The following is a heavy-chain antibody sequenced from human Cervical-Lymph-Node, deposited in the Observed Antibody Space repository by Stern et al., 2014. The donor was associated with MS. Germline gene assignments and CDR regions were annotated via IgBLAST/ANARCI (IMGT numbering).Heavy chain of an antibody. CDR1: GGSISSDNYY. CDR2: IYYSGTT. V-gene: IGHV4-31*03. CDR3: ARDHFTTSLDV. J-gene: IGHJ6*02. Sequence: VQLVESGPGLVKPSQTLSLTCTVSGGSISSDNYYWTWIRQHPGKGLEWIGHIYYSGTTYYNPSLKSRVSITVDTSQNLFSLRLSSGTAADTAVYYCARDHFTTSLDVWGHGTTVTVS. D-gene: IGHD3-22*01.